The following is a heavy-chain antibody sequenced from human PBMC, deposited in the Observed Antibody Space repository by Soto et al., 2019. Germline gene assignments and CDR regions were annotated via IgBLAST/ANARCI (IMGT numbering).Heavy chain of an antibody. Sequence: GGSLRLSCAASGFTFRSYSMNWVRQAPGKGLEWVSSISSSSFSINYADSVKGRLSISRDNAQNSLHLQMNNLRAEDTAVYYCARNESSNIYGMDVWGQGTTVTVSS. V-gene: IGHV3-21*01. J-gene: IGHJ6*02. CDR3: ARNESSNIYGMDV. D-gene: IGHD6-6*01. CDR1: GFTFRSYS. CDR2: ISSSSFSI.